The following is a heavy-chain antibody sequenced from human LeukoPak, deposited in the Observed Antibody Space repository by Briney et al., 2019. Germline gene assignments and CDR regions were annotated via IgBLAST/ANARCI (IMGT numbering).Heavy chain of an antibody. CDR2: INPNSGGT. Sequence: SVKVSCKASGYTFTGYYMHWVRQAPGQGLEWMGWINPNSGGTNYAQKFQGRVTMTRDTSISTAYMELSRLRSDDTAVYYCARSVLWFGELGPFDYWGQGTLVTVSS. D-gene: IGHD3-10*01. CDR3: ARSVLWFGELGPFDY. J-gene: IGHJ4*02. CDR1: GYTFTGYY. V-gene: IGHV1-2*02.